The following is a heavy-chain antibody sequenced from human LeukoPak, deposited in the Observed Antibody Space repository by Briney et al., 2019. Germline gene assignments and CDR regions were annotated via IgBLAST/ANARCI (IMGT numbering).Heavy chain of an antibody. CDR1: GGSISSYY. D-gene: IGHD3-10*01. Sequence: PSETLSLTCTGSGGSISSYYWSWIPKPPGKRLESIARIYTSGSTKYTPSLKSRVTMSVDTSKNQFSLKLSSVTAADTAVYYCAREYGSGSYYPLNWFDPWGQGTLVTVSS. V-gene: IGHV4-4*07. J-gene: IGHJ5*02. CDR2: IYTSGST. CDR3: AREYGSGSYYPLNWFDP.